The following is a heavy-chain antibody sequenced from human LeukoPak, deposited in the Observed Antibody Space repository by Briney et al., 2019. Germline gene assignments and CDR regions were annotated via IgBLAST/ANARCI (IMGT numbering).Heavy chain of an antibody. V-gene: IGHV1-69*05. J-gene: IGHJ4*02. CDR3: ARAGEQIGYYFDY. Sequence: SVKVSCKASGGTYSSYAISWVRQAPGQGLEWMGGIIPIFGTANYAQKFQGRVTITTDESTSTAYMELSSLRSEDTAVYYCARAGEQIGYYFDYWGQGTLVTVSS. D-gene: IGHD4-17*01. CDR2: IIPIFGTA. CDR1: GGTYSSYA.